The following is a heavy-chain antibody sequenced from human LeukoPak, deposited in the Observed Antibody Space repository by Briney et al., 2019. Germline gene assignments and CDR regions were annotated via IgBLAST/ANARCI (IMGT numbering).Heavy chain of an antibody. J-gene: IGHJ2*01. Sequence: SETLSLTCIVSGGSISGYYWSWIRQPPGKGLEWIGSIYYSGSTDYNPSLKSRVIISVDTSKIQFSLSLISVTAADTAVYYCARDGVSALNLYSDLWGRGTLVTVSS. D-gene: IGHD3-3*01. CDR1: GGSISGYY. V-gene: IGHV4-59*01. CDR3: ARDGVSALNLYSDL. CDR2: IYYSGST.